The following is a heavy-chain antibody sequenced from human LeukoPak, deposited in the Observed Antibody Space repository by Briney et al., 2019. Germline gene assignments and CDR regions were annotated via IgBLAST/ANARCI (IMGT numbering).Heavy chain of an antibody. Sequence: GGSLRLSRAASGFTFSSYEMNWVRQAPGKGLEWVSYISSSGSTIYYADSVKGRSTISRDNAKNSLYLQMNSLRAEDTAVYYCAWWKYYYDSSGYSGGFDYWGQGTLVTVSS. V-gene: IGHV3-48*03. CDR1: GFTFSSYE. CDR2: ISSSGSTI. J-gene: IGHJ4*02. CDR3: AWWKYYYDSSGYSGGFDY. D-gene: IGHD3-22*01.